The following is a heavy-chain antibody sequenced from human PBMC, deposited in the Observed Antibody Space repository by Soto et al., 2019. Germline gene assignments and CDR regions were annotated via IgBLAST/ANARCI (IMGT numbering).Heavy chain of an antibody. Sequence: PSETLSLTCTVSGGSISSGGYYWSWIRQHPGKGLEWIGYIYYSGSTYYNPSLKSRVTISVDTSKNQFSLKLSSVTAADTAVYYRTRGKYAQYAPFDYWGQGTLVTVSS. V-gene: IGHV4-31*03. D-gene: IGHD2-8*01. J-gene: IGHJ4*02. CDR3: TRGKYAQYAPFDY. CDR2: IYYSGST. CDR1: GGSISSGGYY.